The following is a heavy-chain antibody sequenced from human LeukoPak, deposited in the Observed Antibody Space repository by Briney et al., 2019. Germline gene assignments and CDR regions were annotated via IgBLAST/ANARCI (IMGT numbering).Heavy chain of an antibody. CDR3: AKGGSSTWYYFDY. CDR2: ISWNSVGI. CDR1: GFTFDDFA. D-gene: IGHD6-13*01. Sequence: GGSLRLSCAASGFTFDDFAMHWVRQAPGKGLEWVSGISWNSVGIGYADSVKGRFTISRDNAKNSLYLQMNSLRAEDMALYYCAKGGSSTWYYFDYWGQGTLVTVSS. V-gene: IGHV3-9*03. J-gene: IGHJ4*02.